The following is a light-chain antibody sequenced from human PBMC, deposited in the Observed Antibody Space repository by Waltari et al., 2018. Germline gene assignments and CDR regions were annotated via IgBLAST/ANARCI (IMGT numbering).Light chain of an antibody. Sequence: DIVMTQSPDSLAVSLGERATINCKSTQSVLSRSNNMNSLAWYQQKSGQPPKLLIYWAFTRESGVPDRFSGSGSGTDFTLTISSLQSEDAAVYYCQQYYSNPWTFGQGTKVQI. CDR1: QSVLSRSNNMNS. CDR2: WAF. J-gene: IGKJ1*01. V-gene: IGKV4-1*01. CDR3: QQYYSNPWT.